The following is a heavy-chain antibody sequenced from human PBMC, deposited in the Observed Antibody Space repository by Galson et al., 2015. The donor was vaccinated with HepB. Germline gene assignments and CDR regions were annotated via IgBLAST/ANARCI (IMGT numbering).Heavy chain of an antibody. CDR2: INPNSGGT. J-gene: IGHJ6*02. CDR1: GYTFTGDY. CDR3: AREPRDYYYGMDV. Sequence: SVKVSCKASGYTFTGDYMHWVRQAPGQGLEWMGWINPNSGGTNYAQKFQGRVTMTRDTSISTAYTELSRLRSDDTAVYYCAREPRDYYYGMDVWGQGTTVIVSS. V-gene: IGHV1-2*02. D-gene: IGHD3-10*01.